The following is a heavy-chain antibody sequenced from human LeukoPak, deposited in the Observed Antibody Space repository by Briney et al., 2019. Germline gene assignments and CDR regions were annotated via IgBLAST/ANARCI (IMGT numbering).Heavy chain of an antibody. V-gene: IGHV5-51*01. CDR3: ARRGYYDSSGYAERNWFDP. CDR2: IYPGDSDT. D-gene: IGHD3-22*01. Sequence: GESLKISCEGSGYSFTSYWIGWVRQMPGKGLEWMGIIYPGDSDTRYSPSFQGQVTISADKSISTAYLQWSSLKASDTAMYYCARRGYYDSSGYAERNWFDPWGQGTLVTVSS. CDR1: GYSFTSYW. J-gene: IGHJ5*02.